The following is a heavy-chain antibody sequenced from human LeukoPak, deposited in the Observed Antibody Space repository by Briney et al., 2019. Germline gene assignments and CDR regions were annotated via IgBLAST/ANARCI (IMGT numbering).Heavy chain of an antibody. CDR1: GYSISIGFH. D-gene: IGHD3-22*01. J-gene: IGHJ6*03. CDR3: ARDGRYYDSRYYYYIDV. Sequence: SETLSLTCAVSGYSISIGFHWGWIRRPPGKGLEWIGNIYHTGSTYYNPSLQSRVSMSMDTSKNQFSLKLTSVTAADTAVYYCARDGRYYDSRYYYYIDVWGKGTTVTVSS. CDR2: IYHTGST. V-gene: IGHV4-38-2*02.